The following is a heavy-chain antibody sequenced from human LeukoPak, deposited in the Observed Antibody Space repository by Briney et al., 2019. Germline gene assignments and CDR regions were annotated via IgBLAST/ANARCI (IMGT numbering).Heavy chain of an antibody. CDR3: ARGGSSGYYYPYYFDY. CDR1: GGSISSGGYY. J-gene: IGHJ4*02. V-gene: IGHV4-31*03. Sequence: PSETLSLTCTVSGGSISSGGYYWSWIRQHPGKGLVWIGYIYYSGSTYYNPSLKSRVTISVDTSKNLFSLKLSSVTAADTAVYYCARGGSSGYYYPYYFDYWGQGTLVTVSS. CDR2: IYYSGST. D-gene: IGHD3-22*01.